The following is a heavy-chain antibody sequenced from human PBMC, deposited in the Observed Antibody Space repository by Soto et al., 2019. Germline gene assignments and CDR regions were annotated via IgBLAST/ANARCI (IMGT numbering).Heavy chain of an antibody. CDR3: AREHPRYYYGSGSPGIDY. CDR2: IYYSGST. CDR1: EGKIISGGDC. V-gene: IGHV4-31*03. Sequence: TQSDSCTVSEGKIISGGDCWSWKRKNPGKGLEWIGYIYYSGSTYYTPSLKSRVTISVDTSKNQFSLKLSSVTAADTAVYYCAREHPRYYYGSGSPGIDYWGQGTLVTVSS. J-gene: IGHJ4*02. D-gene: IGHD3-10*01.